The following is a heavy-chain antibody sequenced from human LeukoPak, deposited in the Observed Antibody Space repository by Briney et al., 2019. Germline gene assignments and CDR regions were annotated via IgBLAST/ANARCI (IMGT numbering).Heavy chain of an antibody. CDR3: GRVSESLVNGGVSWSFDN. J-gene: IGHJ4*02. CDR1: GFTFSSYW. V-gene: IGHV3-7*03. CDR2: IKQDGSEK. Sequence: PGGSLRLSCAASGFTFSSYWMSWVRQAPGRGLEWVANIKQDGSEKYYVDSVKGRFTISRDNAKNSLYLQMNSLRAEDTAVYYCGRVSESLVNGGVSWSFDNWGQGILVTVSS. D-gene: IGHD3-16*01.